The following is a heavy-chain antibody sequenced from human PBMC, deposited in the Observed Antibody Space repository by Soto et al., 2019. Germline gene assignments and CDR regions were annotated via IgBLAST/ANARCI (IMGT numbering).Heavy chain of an antibody. D-gene: IGHD6-19*01. CDR2: IYPGDSDT. J-gene: IGHJ5*02. V-gene: IGHV5-51*01. CDR3: ARHLAVAGYAS. CDR1: GYSFTNYW. Sequence: GESLKISCKGSGYSFTNYWIDWVRQMPGKGLEWMGMIYPGDSDTRYSPSFQGQVTISADTSISTTYLQWSSLKASDSAMYYCARHLAVAGYASWGQGILVTVSS.